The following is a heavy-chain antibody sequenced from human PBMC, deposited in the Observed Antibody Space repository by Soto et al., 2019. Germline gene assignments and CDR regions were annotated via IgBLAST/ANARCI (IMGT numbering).Heavy chain of an antibody. Sequence: GGSLRLSCAASGFTFSSYAMHWVRQVPGKGLEWVAVISYDGSNKYYADSVKGRFTISRDNSKNTLYLQMNSLRAEDTAVYYCAGDEEDIVVVVAATRFGMDVWGQGTTVTVSS. CDR3: AGDEEDIVVVVAATRFGMDV. J-gene: IGHJ6*02. D-gene: IGHD2-15*01. CDR1: GFTFSSYA. V-gene: IGHV3-30-3*01. CDR2: ISYDGSNK.